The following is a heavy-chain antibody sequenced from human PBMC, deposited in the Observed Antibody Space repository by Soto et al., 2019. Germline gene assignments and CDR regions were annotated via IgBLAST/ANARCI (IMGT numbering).Heavy chain of an antibody. CDR2: IYPGDSDT. J-gene: IGHJ5*02. CDR1: GYSFITYW. CDR3: ARLPELAGNNWFDP. Sequence: GESLKISCKGSGYSFITYWIGWVRQMPGKGLEWMGIIYPGDSDTRYSPSFQGQVTISADKSISTAYLQWSSLKASDTAMYYCARLPELAGNNWFDPWGQGTLVTVSS. V-gene: IGHV5-51*01. D-gene: IGHD6-19*01.